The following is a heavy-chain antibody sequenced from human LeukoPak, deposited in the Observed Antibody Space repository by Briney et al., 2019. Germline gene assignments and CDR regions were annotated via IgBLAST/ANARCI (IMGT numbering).Heavy chain of an antibody. D-gene: IGHD5-12*01. V-gene: IGHV4-34*01. Sequence: SETLSLTCGIHGGTFSDYYSSWIRQSPEKGLEWIGEINHSGGPKYNPFFKNRATISLDTSMNQFSLRLTAVAAADTALYFCARGRGYSYGYNYYMEVWGKGTTVTVSS. J-gene: IGHJ6*03. CDR1: GGTFSDYY. CDR2: INHSGGP. CDR3: ARGRGYSYGYNYYMEV.